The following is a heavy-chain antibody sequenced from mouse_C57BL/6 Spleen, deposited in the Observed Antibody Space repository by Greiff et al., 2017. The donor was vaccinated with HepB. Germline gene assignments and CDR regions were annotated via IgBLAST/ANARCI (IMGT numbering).Heavy chain of an antibody. CDR3: VRDHYYGSSAFAY. CDR2: ISSGSSTI. V-gene: IGHV5-17*01. J-gene: IGHJ3*01. CDR1: GFTFSDYG. D-gene: IGHD1-1*01. Sequence: EVMLVESGGGLVKPGGSLKLSCAASGFTFSDYGMHWVRQAPEKGLEWVAYISSGSSTIYYADKVKGRFTISRDNAKNTLFLQMTSLRSEDTARYYCVRDHYYGSSAFAYWGQGTLVTVSA.